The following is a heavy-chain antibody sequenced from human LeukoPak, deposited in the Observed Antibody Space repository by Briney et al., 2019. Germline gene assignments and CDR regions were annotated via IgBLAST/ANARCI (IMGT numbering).Heavy chain of an antibody. D-gene: IGHD3-16*01. Sequence: GGSLRLSCAASGFTFSSYSMNWVGQAPGKGLEWVSYISSSSSTIYYADSVKGRFTISRDNAKNSLYLQMNSLRAEDTAVYYCVIGSSDGVDYWGEGTLVTVYS. V-gene: IGHV3-48*01. CDR3: VIGSSDGVDY. CDR2: ISSSSSTI. CDR1: GFTFSSYS. J-gene: IGHJ4*02.